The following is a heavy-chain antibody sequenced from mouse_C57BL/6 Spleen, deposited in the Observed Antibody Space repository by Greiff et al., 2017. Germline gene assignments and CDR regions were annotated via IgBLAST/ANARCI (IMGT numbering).Heavy chain of an antibody. CDR3: ARDQGIYDGYYEDAMDY. D-gene: IGHD2-3*01. CDR1: GFTFSSYA. CDR2: ISDGGSYT. J-gene: IGHJ4*01. V-gene: IGHV5-4*01. Sequence: EVKLVESGGGLVKPGGSLKLSCAASGFTFSSYAMSWVRQTPEKRLEWVATISDGGSYTYYPDNVKGRFTISRDNAKNNLYLQMSHLKSEDTAMYYCARDQGIYDGYYEDAMDYWGQGTSVTVSS.